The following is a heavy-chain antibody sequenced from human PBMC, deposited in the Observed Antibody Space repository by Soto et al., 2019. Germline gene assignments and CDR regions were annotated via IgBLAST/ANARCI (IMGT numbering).Heavy chain of an antibody. CDR3: ARQGGYTYGLGREDYYYYGMDV. D-gene: IGHD5-18*01. CDR1: GYSFTSYW. Sequence: GESLKISCKGSGYSFTSYWIDWVRQMPGKGLEWIGIIYPGHSDTRYSPSFQGQVTISADKSISTAYLQWSSLKASDTAMYYFARQGGYTYGLGREDYYYYGMDVWGQGTTVTV. V-gene: IGHV5-51*01. CDR2: IYPGHSDT. J-gene: IGHJ6*02.